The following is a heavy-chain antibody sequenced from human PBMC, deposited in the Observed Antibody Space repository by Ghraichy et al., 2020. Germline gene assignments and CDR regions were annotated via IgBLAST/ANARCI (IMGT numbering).Heavy chain of an antibody. D-gene: IGHD5-18*01. CDR2: IIPNSGGT. CDR1: GYTFTGYY. J-gene: IGHJ4*02. V-gene: IGHV1-2*02. CDR3: ARRAVTDY. Sequence: ASVKVSCKSSGYTFTGYYIHWVRQAPGQGLEWMGSIIPNSGGTNYAQKFQGRVTMTRDTSISTAYMELRSLRSDDTAVYFCARRAVTDYWGQGTLVTASS.